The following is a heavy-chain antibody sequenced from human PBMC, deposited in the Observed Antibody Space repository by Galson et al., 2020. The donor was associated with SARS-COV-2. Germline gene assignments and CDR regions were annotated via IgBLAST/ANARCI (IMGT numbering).Heavy chain of an antibody. CDR1: VGSITSYY. CDR3: ARDSANGAGLFDY. CDR2: IYYSGTT. D-gene: IGHD2-8*01. Sequence: KALENLSLTCTVSVGSITSYYWSWIRQHPGKGLEWIGYIYYSGTTNYNPSLKSRVTISVDTSKNQFSLRLSSVTAADTAVYYCARDSANGAGLFDYWGQGTLVTVS. J-gene: IGHJ4*02. V-gene: IGHV4-59*01.